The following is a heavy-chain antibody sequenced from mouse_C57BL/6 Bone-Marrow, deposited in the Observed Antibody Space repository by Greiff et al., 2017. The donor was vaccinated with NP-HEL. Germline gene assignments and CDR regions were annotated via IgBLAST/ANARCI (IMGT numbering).Heavy chain of an antibody. D-gene: IGHD4-1*01. V-gene: IGHV1-81*01. J-gene: IGHJ1*03. CDR1: GYTFTSYG. CDR3: ARGVGRYWYFDV. Sequence: QVQLQQSGAELARPGASVKLSCKASGYTFTSYGISWVKQRTGQGLEWIGEIYPRSGNTYYNEKFKGKATLTADKSSSTAYMELRSLTSEDSAVYFCARGVGRYWYFDVWGTGTTVTVSS. CDR2: IYPRSGNT.